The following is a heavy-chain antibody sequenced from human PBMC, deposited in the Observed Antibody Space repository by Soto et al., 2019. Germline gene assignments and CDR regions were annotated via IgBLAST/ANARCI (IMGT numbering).Heavy chain of an antibody. J-gene: IGHJ4*02. V-gene: IGHV3-30-3*01. CDR1: GFTFSSYA. CDR2: ISYDGSNK. D-gene: IGHD5-12*01. Sequence: QVQLVESGGGVVQPGRSLRLSCAASGFTFSSYAMHWVRQAPGKGLEWVAVISYDGSNKYYADSVKGRFTISRDNSKNTLYLQTNSLRAEDTGVYYCGRVGVEMATIPVFGYWGQGTLVTVSS. CDR3: GRVGVEMATIPVFGY.